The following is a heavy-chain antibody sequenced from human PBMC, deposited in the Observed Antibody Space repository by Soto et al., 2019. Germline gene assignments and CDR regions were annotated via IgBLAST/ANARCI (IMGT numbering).Heavy chain of an antibody. J-gene: IGHJ5*02. D-gene: IGHD4-17*01. CDR1: GASISGDGYS. V-gene: IGHV4-31*03. Sequence: QVQLQESGPGLVKPSQTLSLTCTVSGASISGDGYSWSWIRQQPGKGLQWIGYIYYSGSTYYTPSIKARLTISADMSKNQFSIELTSVTAADTAIYYCARGPYGDPAPRLDPWGQGALVTVSS. CDR3: ARGPYGDPAPRLDP. CDR2: IYYSGST.